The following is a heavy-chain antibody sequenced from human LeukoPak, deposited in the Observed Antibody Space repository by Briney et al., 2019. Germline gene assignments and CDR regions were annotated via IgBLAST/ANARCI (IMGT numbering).Heavy chain of an antibody. CDR1: GGSISSYY. CDR3: ARHACSSTSCYRYYYYGMGV. Sequence: LETLSLTCTVSGGSISSYYWSWIRQPPGKGLEWIGYIYYSGSTNYNPSLKCRVTISVDTSKNQFSLKLSSVTAADTAVYYCARHACSSTSCYRYYYYGMGVWGQGTTVIVSS. V-gene: IGHV4-59*08. D-gene: IGHD2-2*02. J-gene: IGHJ6*02. CDR2: IYYSGST.